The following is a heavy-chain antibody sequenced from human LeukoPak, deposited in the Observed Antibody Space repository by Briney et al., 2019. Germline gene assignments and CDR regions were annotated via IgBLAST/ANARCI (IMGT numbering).Heavy chain of an antibody. CDR2: ISSSSSYI. CDR1: GFTFSSYS. Sequence: GGSLRLSCAASGFTFSSYSMNWVRQAPGKGLEWVSSISSSSSYIYYADSVKGRFTIPRDNAKNSLYLQMNSLRAEDTAVYYCARGSSSSNYFDYWGQGTLVTVSS. D-gene: IGHD6-6*01. V-gene: IGHV3-21*01. J-gene: IGHJ4*02. CDR3: ARGSSSSNYFDY.